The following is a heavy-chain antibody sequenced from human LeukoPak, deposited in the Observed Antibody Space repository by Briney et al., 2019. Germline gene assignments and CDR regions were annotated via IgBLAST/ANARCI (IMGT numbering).Heavy chain of an antibody. Sequence: PGGSLRLSCAASGFTFCDYYMSWIRQAPGKGLEWVSYISSSGSTIYYADSVKGRFTISRDNAKNSLYLQMNSLRAEDTAVYYCARGDYYDSSGYYYEGEYFQHWGQGTLVTVSS. J-gene: IGHJ1*01. CDR2: ISSSGSTI. V-gene: IGHV3-11*01. D-gene: IGHD3-22*01. CDR1: GFTFCDYY. CDR3: ARGDYYDSSGYYYEGEYFQH.